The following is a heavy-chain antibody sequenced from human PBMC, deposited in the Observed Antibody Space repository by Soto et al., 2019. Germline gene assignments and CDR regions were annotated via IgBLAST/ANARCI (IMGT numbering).Heavy chain of an antibody. V-gene: IGHV4-38-2*02. CDR2: IYHSGST. J-gene: IGHJ5*02. Sequence: SETLSLTCAVSGYSISSGYYWGWIRQPPGKGLEWIGSIYHSGSTYYNPPLKSRVTISVDTSKNQFSLKLSSVTAADTAVYYRAREATVTNEAWFDPWGQGTLVTVSS. CDR1: GYSISSGYY. CDR3: AREATVTNEAWFDP. D-gene: IGHD4-17*01.